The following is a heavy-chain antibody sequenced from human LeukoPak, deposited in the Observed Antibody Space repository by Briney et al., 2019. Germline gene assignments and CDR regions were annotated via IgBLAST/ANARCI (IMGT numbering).Heavy chain of an antibody. J-gene: IGHJ4*02. CDR3: ARDRSRDSSGYYPPYFDY. V-gene: IGHV3-48*04. CDR2: ISSSSSTI. CDR1: GFTFCSYS. Sequence: GGSLRLSCAASGFTFCSYSMNWVRQAPGKGLEWVSYISSSSSTIYYADSVKGRFTISRDNAKNSLYLQMNSLRAEDTAVYYCARDRSRDSSGYYPPYFDYWGQGTLVTVSS. D-gene: IGHD3-22*01.